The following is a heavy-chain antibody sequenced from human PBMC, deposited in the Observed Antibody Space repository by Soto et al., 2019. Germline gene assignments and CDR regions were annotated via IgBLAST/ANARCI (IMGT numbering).Heavy chain of an antibody. V-gene: IGHV4-34*01. Sequence: SETLSLTCAVYGGSFSGYYWSWIRQPPGKGLEWIGEINHSGSTNYNPSLKSRVTISVDTSKNQFSLKLSSVTAADTAVYYCARGRRRITIFGVVITPYFDDWGQGTLVTVSS. CDR3: ARGRRRITIFGVVITPYFDD. D-gene: IGHD3-3*01. CDR2: INHSGST. J-gene: IGHJ4*02. CDR1: GGSFSGYY.